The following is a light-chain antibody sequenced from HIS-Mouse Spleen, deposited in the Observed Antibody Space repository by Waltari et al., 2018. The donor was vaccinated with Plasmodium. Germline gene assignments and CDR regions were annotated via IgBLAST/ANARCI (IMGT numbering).Light chain of an antibody. Sequence: YDMTHPPSMSSYPGQTARITCSRDALPEKYTHWYQQKAGQAPVLVIYEDSKRPSGIPERFSGSSSGTMATLTISGAQLEDEADYYCYSTDSSGNHRVFGGGTKLTVL. CDR1: ALPEKY. J-gene: IGLJ3*02. V-gene: IGLV3-10*01. CDR3: YSTDSSGNHRV. CDR2: EDS.